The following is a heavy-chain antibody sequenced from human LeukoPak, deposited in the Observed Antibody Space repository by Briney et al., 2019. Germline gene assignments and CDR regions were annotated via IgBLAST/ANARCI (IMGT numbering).Heavy chain of an antibody. V-gene: IGHV3-30-3*01. CDR3: ARYSSSWYDSFDY. CDR1: GFTFSSYA. J-gene: IGHJ4*02. CDR2: ISYDGSNK. Sequence: PGRSLRLSCAASGFTFSSYAMHWVRQAPGKGLEWVAVISYDGSNKYYADSVKGRFTISRDNSKNTLHLQMNSLRAEDTAVYFCARYSSSWYDSFDYWGQGTLVTVSS. D-gene: IGHD6-13*01.